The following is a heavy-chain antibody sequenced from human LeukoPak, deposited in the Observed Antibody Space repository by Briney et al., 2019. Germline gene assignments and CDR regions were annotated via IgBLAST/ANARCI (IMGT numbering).Heavy chain of an antibody. CDR1: GFSFRDYW. D-gene: IGHD6-25*01. Sequence: GSLRLSCAASGFSFRDYWMSWIRQPPGKRLEWIGEINQSGGTNYNPSLRSRVSISVDTSKNQFSLKLSSMTAADTAVYFCATIQRDHAFDIWGQGTMVTVSS. CDR3: ATIQRDHAFDI. V-gene: IGHV4-34*08. J-gene: IGHJ3*02. CDR2: INQSGGT.